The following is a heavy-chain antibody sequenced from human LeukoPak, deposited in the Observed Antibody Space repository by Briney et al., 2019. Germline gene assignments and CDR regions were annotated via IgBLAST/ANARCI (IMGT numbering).Heavy chain of an antibody. D-gene: IGHD6-13*01. CDR2: INHSGST. Sequence: SETLSLTCTVSGGSISNYYWSWIRQPPGKGLEWIGEINHSGSTNYNPSLKSRVTISVDTSKNQFSLKLSSVTAADTAVYYCASHGYSSSWYVHWFDPWGQGTLVTVSS. J-gene: IGHJ5*02. CDR1: GGSISNYY. CDR3: ASHGYSSSWYVHWFDP. V-gene: IGHV4-34*01.